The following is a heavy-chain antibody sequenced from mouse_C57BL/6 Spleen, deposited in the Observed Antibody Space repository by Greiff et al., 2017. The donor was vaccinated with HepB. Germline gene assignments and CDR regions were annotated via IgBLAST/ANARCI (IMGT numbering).Heavy chain of an antibody. CDR3: ARFPPVITTVVPWYFDV. CDR1: GYTFTSYW. D-gene: IGHD1-1*01. J-gene: IGHJ1*03. V-gene: IGHV1-55*01. CDR2: IYPGSGST. Sequence: QVHVKQSGAELVKPGASVKMSCKASGYTFTSYWITWVKQRPGQGLEWIGDIYPGSGSTNYNEKFKSKATLTVDTSSSTAYMQLSSLTSEDSAVYYCARFPPVITTVVPWYFDVWGTGTTVTVSS.